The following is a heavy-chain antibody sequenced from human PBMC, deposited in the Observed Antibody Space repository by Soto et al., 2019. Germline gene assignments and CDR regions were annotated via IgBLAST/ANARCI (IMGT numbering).Heavy chain of an antibody. Sequence: GESLKISCNGSGYSFTSYWICWVRQMPGKGLEWMGIIYPGDSDTRYSPSFQGQVTISADKSISTAYLQWSSLKASDTAMYYCARHVGSSWYYYYYGMDVWGQGTTVTVSS. J-gene: IGHJ6*02. D-gene: IGHD6-13*01. CDR2: IYPGDSDT. V-gene: IGHV5-51*01. CDR1: GYSFTSYW. CDR3: ARHVGSSWYYYYYGMDV.